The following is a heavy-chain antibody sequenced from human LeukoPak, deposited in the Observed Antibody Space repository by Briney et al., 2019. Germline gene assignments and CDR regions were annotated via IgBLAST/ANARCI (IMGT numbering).Heavy chain of an antibody. CDR3: ARTYYDILTGYNPYFDY. D-gene: IGHD3-9*01. CDR2: ITASSTAI. V-gene: IGHV3-21*01. Sequence: PGGSLRLSCAASGFTFNTYTMNWVRQAPGKGLEWVSSITASSTAIYSADSVKGRSTISRDNAKNFLYLQMNSLRAEDTAVYYCARTYYDILTGYNPYFDYWGQGILVTVSS. CDR1: GFTFNTYT. J-gene: IGHJ4*02.